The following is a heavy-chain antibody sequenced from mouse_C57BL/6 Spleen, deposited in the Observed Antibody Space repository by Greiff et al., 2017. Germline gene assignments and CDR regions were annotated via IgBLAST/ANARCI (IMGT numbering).Heavy chain of an antibody. J-gene: IGHJ2*01. D-gene: IGHD2-2*01. CDR2: IYPRSGNT. Sequence: QVQLQQPGAELARPGASVKLSCKASGYTFTSYGISWVKQRTGQGLEWIGEIYPRSGNTYYNEKFKGKATLTADKSSSTAYMELRSLTSEDSAVYFCARGLGADYWGQGTTLTVSS. CDR3: ARGLGADY. V-gene: IGHV1-81*01. CDR1: GYTFTSYG.